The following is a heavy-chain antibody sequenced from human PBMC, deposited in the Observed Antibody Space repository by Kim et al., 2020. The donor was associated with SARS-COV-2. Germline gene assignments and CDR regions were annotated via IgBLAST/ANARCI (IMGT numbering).Heavy chain of an antibody. J-gene: IGHJ3*02. Sequence: SETLSLTCAVYGGSFSGYYWSWIRQPPGKGLEWIGEINHSGSTNYNPSLKSRVTISVDTSKNQFSLKLSSVTAADTAVYYCAITRVYYDILTGYWANDAFDIWGQGTMVTVSS. D-gene: IGHD3-9*01. V-gene: IGHV4-34*01. CDR1: GGSFSGYY. CDR3: AITRVYYDILTGYWANDAFDI. CDR2: INHSGST.